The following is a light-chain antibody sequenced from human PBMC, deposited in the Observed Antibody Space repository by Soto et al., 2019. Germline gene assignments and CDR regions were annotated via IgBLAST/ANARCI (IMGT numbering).Light chain of an antibody. Sequence: DIQMTQSPSSVSASVGDRVTITCRASQGISSWLAWYQQKPGKAPNLLIYDVSSLESGVPSRFSGSASGTEFILTISSLQPDDFATYYCQQYDSYSWTFGQGTKVDIK. J-gene: IGKJ1*01. CDR2: DVS. V-gene: IGKV1-5*01. CDR1: QGISSW. CDR3: QQYDSYSWT.